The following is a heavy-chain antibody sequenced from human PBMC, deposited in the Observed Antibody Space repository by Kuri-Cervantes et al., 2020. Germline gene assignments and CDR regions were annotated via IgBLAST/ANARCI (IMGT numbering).Heavy chain of an antibody. D-gene: IGHD3-10*01. CDR1: GFTFSTFL. Sequence: GESLKISCEASGFTFSTFLMHWVRQAPGKGLEWVSVIYSGGSTYYADSVKGRFTTSRDNSKNTLFLEMDSLRAEDTAVYYCARAGSRISMVRGTYGLDVWGQGTTVTVSS. CDR2: IYSGGST. J-gene: IGHJ6*02. CDR3: ARAGSRISMVRGTYGLDV. V-gene: IGHV3-53*01.